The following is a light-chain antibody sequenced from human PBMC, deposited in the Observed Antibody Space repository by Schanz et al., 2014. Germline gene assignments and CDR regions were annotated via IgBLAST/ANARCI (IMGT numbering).Light chain of an antibody. CDR3: SSYTSSSTLEV. V-gene: IGLV2-14*02. CDR1: SSDVGTSDR. CDR2: GGS. J-gene: IGLJ3*02. Sequence: QSVLSQPRSVSGSPGQSITISCTGTSSDVGTSDRVSWYQQHPGKAPKLLIFGGSQRPSGVSDRFSGSKSGNTASLTISGLQAEDEADYYCSSYTSSSTLEVFGGGTKLTVL.